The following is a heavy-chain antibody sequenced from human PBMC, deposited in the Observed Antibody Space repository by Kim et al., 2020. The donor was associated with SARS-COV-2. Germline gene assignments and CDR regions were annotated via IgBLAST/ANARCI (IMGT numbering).Heavy chain of an antibody. Sequence: GGSLRLSCAASGFSVNRFYMTWVRQAPGKRLEWVSVIYYDGNTDYADSVRGRFTISRDSSKNTLYLQMNSLRAEDTGVYYCARDHLDGYNIWGQGTLVTVSS. J-gene: IGHJ4*02. CDR2: IYYDGNT. D-gene: IGHD5-12*01. CDR3: ARDHLDGYNI. V-gene: IGHV3-53*01. CDR1: GFSVNRFY.